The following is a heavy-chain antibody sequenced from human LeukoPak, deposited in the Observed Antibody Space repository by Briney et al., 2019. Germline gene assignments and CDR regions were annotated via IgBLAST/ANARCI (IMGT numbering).Heavy chain of an antibody. CDR2: ISGSGGST. CDR3: AKDQMCGGNPVY. J-gene: IGHJ4*02. CDR1: GLIFSNAW. D-gene: IGHD4-23*01. V-gene: IGHV3-23*01. Sequence: GGSLRLSCEASGLIFSNAWMNWVRQAPGKGLEWVSAISGSGGSTYYADSVKGRFTISRDNSKNTLYLQMNSLRAEDTAVYYCAKDQMCGGNPVYWGQGTLVTVSS.